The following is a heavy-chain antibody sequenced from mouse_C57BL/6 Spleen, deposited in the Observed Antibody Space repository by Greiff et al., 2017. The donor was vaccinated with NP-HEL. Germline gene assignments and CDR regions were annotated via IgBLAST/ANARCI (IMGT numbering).Heavy chain of an antibody. D-gene: IGHD2-4*01. CDR2: ISYDGSN. V-gene: IGHV3-6*01. Sequence: ESGPGLVKPSQSLSLTCSVTGYSITSGYYWNWIRQFPGNKLEWMGYISYDGSNNYNPSLKNRISITRDTSKNQFFLKLNSVTTEDTATYYCAKGLRPGGQGTLVTVSA. CDR3: AKGLRP. CDR1: GYSITSGYY. J-gene: IGHJ3*01.